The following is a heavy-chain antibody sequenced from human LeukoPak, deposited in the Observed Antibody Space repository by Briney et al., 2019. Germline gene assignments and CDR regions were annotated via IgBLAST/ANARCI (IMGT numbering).Heavy chain of an antibody. CDR3: ARDSGYNAFDY. Sequence: GGSLRLSCADSGFLFSSSWMAWVRQAPGRGLEWLANINQDGSAKTCVDSVKGRFTISRDNAKNSLYLQMNSLRAEDTAMYYCARDSGYNAFDYWGQGTLVTVTS. D-gene: IGHD5-12*01. J-gene: IGHJ4*02. CDR1: GFLFSSSW. CDR2: INQDGSAK. V-gene: IGHV3-7*05.